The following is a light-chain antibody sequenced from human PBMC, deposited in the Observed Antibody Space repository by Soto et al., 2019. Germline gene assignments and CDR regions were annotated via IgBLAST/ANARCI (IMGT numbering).Light chain of an antibody. J-gene: IGKJ1*01. V-gene: IGKV1-5*03. CDR1: QTISSW. CDR2: KAS. Sequence: DIQMTQSPSTLSGSVGDRVTITCRASQTISSWLAWYQQKPGKAPKLLIYKASTLKSGDQSRFSGSGSGTEFTLTISSLQPDDFATYYCQHYNSYSEAFGQGTKVELK. CDR3: QHYNSYSEA.